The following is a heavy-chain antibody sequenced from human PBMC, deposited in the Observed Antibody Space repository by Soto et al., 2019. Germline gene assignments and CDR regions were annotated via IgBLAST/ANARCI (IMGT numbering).Heavy chain of an antibody. Sequence: EVQLVESGGGLVQPGGSLRLSCAASEFIFSASWMHWVRQAPGKGLVWVARIRGDGADSNYADSVKGRFTISRDNDKSTLYLKLTSLRAEDTAVYYCESDLVLGSGSLGNWGQGTLVTVSS. V-gene: IGHV3-74*01. D-gene: IGHD3-10*01. CDR1: EFIFSASW. CDR3: ESDLVLGSGSLGN. J-gene: IGHJ4*02. CDR2: IRGDGADS.